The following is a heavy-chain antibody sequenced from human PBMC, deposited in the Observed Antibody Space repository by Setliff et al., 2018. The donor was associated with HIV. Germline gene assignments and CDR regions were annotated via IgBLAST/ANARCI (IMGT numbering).Heavy chain of an antibody. CDR1: GYIFIGYY. CDR3: ARGKTWLRFLDY. J-gene: IGHJ4*02. Sequence: ASVKVSCKASGYIFIGYYIHWVRQAPGQGLEWMGWINTHSGYTNYAQNVQGRVTVTMDTSTSTAYMELRSLKSDDTAVYYCARGKTWLRFLDYWGQGTLVTVSS. CDR2: INTHSGYT. V-gene: IGHV1-2*02. D-gene: IGHD5-12*01.